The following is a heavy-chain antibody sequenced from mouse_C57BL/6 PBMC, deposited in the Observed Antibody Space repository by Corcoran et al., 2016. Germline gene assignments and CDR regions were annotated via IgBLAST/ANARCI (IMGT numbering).Heavy chain of an antibody. J-gene: IGHJ4*01. D-gene: IGHD1-1*01. Sequence: EVQLQQSGPVLVKPGASVKMSCKASGYTFTDYYMNWVKQSHGKSLEWIGVINPYNGGTSYNQKFKGKATLTVDKSSSTAYMELNSLTSEDSAVYYCAREAVTTVRAMDYWGQGTSVTVSS. CDR2: INPYNGGT. V-gene: IGHV1-19*01. CDR1: GYTFTDYY. CDR3: AREAVTTVRAMDY.